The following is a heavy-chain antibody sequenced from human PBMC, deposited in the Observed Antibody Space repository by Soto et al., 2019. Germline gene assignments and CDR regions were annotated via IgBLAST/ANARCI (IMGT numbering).Heavy chain of an antibody. V-gene: IGHV1-2*02. CDR3: AGSDILTALKYGMDV. D-gene: IGHD3-9*01. J-gene: IGHJ6*01. Sequence: ASVKVSCKASGYTFTGYYMHWVRQAPGQGLEWMGWINPNSGDTNYAQKFQGRVTMTRDTSISTAYMELSRLRSDDTAVYYCAGSDILTALKYGMDVWGQGTTVTVYS. CDR2: INPNSGDT. CDR1: GYTFTGYY.